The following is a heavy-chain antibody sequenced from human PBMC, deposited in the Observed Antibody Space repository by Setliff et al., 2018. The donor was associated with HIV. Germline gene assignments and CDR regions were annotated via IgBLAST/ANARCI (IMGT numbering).Heavy chain of an antibody. CDR2: MMTIFSTT. CDR3: ARGGRVDESRGYYYPLMY. Sequence: ASVKVSCKSSAGSYSIFAINWVRQAPGQGLEWMGGMMTIFSTTNYARKFQGRVTITTDESTGTAYMELSNLRSEDTAVYYCARGGRVDESRGYYYPLMYWGQGTLVTVSS. CDR1: AGSYSIFA. D-gene: IGHD3-22*01. J-gene: IGHJ4*02. V-gene: IGHV1-69*05.